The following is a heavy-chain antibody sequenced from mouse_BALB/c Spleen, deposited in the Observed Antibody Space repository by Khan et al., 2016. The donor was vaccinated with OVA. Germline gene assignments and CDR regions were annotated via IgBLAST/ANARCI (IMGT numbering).Heavy chain of an antibody. CDR2: IYPGTDNS. Sequence: VQLQESGAELVRPGASVKLSCKTSGYIFTNYWIHWVKQRSGQGLEWIARIYPGTDNSYYNEKLKDRATLTADKSSSTAYMQLSSLKSEDSAIYFCAREEALYYFDYWGQGTTLTVSS. CDR1: GYIFTNYW. V-gene: IGHV1-76*01. J-gene: IGHJ2*01. D-gene: IGHD3-2*02. CDR3: AREEALYYFDY.